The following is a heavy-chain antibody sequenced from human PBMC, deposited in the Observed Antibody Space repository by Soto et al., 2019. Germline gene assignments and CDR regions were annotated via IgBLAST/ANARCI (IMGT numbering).Heavy chain of an antibody. CDR1: GFTFSSYW. J-gene: IGHJ3*02. V-gene: IGHV3-7*01. Sequence: GGSLRLSCAASGFTFSSYWMSWVRQAPGKGLEWVANIKQDGSEKYYVDSVKGRFTISRDNAKNSLYLQMNSLRAEDTAVYYCAKDPSQGQQLTPDAFDIWGQGTMVTVSS. CDR2: IKQDGSEK. D-gene: IGHD6-13*01. CDR3: AKDPSQGQQLTPDAFDI.